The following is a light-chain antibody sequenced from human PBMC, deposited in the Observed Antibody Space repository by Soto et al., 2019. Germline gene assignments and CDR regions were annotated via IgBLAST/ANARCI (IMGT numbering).Light chain of an antibody. V-gene: IGLV2-8*01. CDR1: SSDVGGYNY. CDR2: EVY. CDR3: SSYVGTNSYV. Sequence: CVLTRPPSASGAPGEGVTISCTGTSSDVGGYNYVSWYQHHPGKAPKLIIYEVYKRPSGVPDRFSGSKSGNTAALTVSGLQAEDEADYYCSSYVGTNSYVFGTGTKVTVL. J-gene: IGLJ1*01.